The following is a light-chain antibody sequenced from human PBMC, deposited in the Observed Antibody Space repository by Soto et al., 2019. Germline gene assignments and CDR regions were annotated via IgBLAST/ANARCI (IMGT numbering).Light chain of an antibody. CDR3: MQALQTPFT. V-gene: IGKV2-28*01. CDR2: LGS. J-gene: IGKJ3*01. CDR1: QSLLHSNGYNY. Sequence: DIVMTQSPLSLPVTPGEPASISCRSSQSLLHSNGYNYLDWYLQKPGQSPQLLIYLGSNRASGGPDRFSGRGSGTDVRLKISRVEAEDVGVYYCMQALQTPFTFGPGTKVDIK.